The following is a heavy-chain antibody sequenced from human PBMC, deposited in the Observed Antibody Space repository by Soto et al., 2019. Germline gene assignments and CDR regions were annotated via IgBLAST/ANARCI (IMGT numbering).Heavy chain of an antibody. CDR3: AAADESNWLDP. Sequence: QMQLVQSGPEVKKPGTSVKVSCKASGFTFTSSAMQSVRQARGQRLEWIGWIVVGSGNTNYAQKFQERVTITRDMSTSTAYMELSSLRSEDTAVYYCAAADESNWLDPWGQGTLVTVSS. J-gene: IGHJ5*02. V-gene: IGHV1-58*02. CDR1: GFTFTSSA. CDR2: IVVGSGNT.